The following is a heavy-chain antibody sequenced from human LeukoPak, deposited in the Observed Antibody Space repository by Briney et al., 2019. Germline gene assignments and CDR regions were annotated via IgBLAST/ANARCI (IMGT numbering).Heavy chain of an antibody. D-gene: IGHD4-11*01. CDR3: AGGDDYMVFHAFDI. J-gene: IGHJ3*02. CDR2: IREDGNEK. CDR1: GFTFSSYW. V-gene: IGHV3-7*01. Sequence: QPGGSLRPSCSASGFTFSSYWMSWVRQTTGKGLECVAKIREDGNEKFYVDSVKGRFTISRDNAKNTLYLQMNSLRAEDTAVYYCAGGDDYMVFHAFDIWGQGTMVTVSS.